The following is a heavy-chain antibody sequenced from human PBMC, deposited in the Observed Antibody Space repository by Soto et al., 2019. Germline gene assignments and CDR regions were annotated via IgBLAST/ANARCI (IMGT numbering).Heavy chain of an antibody. CDR2: ISSSSRYI. V-gene: IGHV3-21*01. D-gene: IGHD1-20*01. CDR1: GFTFSSYT. Sequence: GGALRLSCAASGFTFSSYTMNWVRQAPGEGLEWVSSISSSSRYIYYADSVKGRFTISRDNPQNSLYLKINALRAEDTAVYYWAKILIMGTTRGSYFDYWGQGTLVTVSS. J-gene: IGHJ4*02. CDR3: AKILIMGTTRGSYFDY.